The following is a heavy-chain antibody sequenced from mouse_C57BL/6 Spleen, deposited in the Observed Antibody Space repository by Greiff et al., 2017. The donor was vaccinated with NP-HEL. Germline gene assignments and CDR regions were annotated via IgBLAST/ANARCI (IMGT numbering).Heavy chain of an antibody. CDR3: ATAQPDYFDY. CDR1: GYTFTSYW. V-gene: IGHV1-69*01. Sequence: QVQLQQPGAELVMPGASVKLSCKASGYTFTSYWMHWVKQRPGQGLEWIGEIDPSDSYTNYNQKFKGKSTLTVDKSSSTAYMQLSSLTSEDSAVYYCATAQPDYFDYWGQGTTLTVSS. J-gene: IGHJ2*01. CDR2: IDPSDSYT. D-gene: IGHD3-2*02.